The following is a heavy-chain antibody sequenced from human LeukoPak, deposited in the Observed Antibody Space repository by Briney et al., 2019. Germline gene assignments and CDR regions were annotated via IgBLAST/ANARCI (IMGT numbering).Heavy chain of an antibody. V-gene: IGHV1-8*01. J-gene: IGHJ6*03. CDR2: MNPDSGGT. D-gene: IGHD3-10*01. Sequence: ASVKVSCKASGYTFTSYDINWVRQATGQGLEWMGWMNPDSGGTAYSQRFQGRVTMTRNTSISTAYMELSSLRSEDTAVYYCARVAAGESLGYYFYYMDAWGKGTTVTVSS. CDR1: GYTFTSYD. CDR3: ARVAAGESLGYYFYYMDA.